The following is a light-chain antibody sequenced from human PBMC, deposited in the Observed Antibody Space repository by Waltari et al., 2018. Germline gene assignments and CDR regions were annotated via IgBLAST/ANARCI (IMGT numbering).Light chain of an antibody. J-gene: IGKJ4*01. CDR1: QDIKNY. CDR3: QQYDNLPLT. Sequence: DIQMTQSPSSLSASVGDRVTITCQASQDIKNYLNWYQQKPGKAPKHLIYDASNLETGVPSRYSGSGSGTDFTFTISSLQPEDIATYFCQQYDNLPLTFGGGTKVDIK. V-gene: IGKV1-33*01. CDR2: DAS.